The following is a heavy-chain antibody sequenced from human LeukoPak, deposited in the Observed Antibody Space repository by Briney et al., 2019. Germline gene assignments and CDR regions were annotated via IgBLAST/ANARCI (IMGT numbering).Heavy chain of an antibody. CDR3: ARGFLGLNGGV. J-gene: IGHJ6*02. D-gene: IGHD1-26*01. CDR1: GGSFSGYY. Sequence: SEPLSLTCGVSGGSFSGYYWNWIRQAPGKGLEWIGEINHNGSTSSNPSLKSRVTISVDTSRSRFSLKLNSATAADTAVYYCARGFLGLNGGVWGQGTTVTVSS. V-gene: IGHV4-34*01. CDR2: INHNGST.